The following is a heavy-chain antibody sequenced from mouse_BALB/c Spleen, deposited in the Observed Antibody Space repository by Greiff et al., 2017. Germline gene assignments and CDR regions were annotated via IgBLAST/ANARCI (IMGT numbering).Heavy chain of an antibody. CDR3: ARGRASTTVYYYAMDY. CDR2: ISSGGST. D-gene: IGHD1-1*01. V-gene: IGHV5-6-5*01. Sequence: EVKLMESGGGLVKPGGSLKLSCAASGFTFSSYAMSWVRQTPEKRLEWVASISSGGSTYYPDSVKGRFTISRDNARNILYLQMSSLRSEDTAMYYCARGRASTTVYYYAMDYWGQGTSVTVSS. CDR1: GFTFSSYA. J-gene: IGHJ4*01.